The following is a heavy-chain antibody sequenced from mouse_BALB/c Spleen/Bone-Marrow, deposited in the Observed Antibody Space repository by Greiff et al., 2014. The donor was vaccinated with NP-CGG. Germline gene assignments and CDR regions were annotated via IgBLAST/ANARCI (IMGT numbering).Heavy chain of an antibody. CDR2: ISNLAYSI. D-gene: IGHD2-1*01. J-gene: IGHJ4*01. CDR3: ATIYYGNSYAMDY. Sequence: EVKLVESGGGLVQPGGSRKLSCAASGFTFSDYGMAWVRQAPGKGPEWVAFISNLAYSIYYADTVTGRFTISRENAKNTLYLEMSSLRSEDTAIYYCATIYYGNSYAMDYWGQGTSVTVSS. V-gene: IGHV5-15*02. CDR1: GFTFSDYG.